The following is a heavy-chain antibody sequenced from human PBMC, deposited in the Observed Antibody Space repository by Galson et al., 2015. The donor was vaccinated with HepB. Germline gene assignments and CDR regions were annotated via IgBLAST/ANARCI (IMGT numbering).Heavy chain of an antibody. D-gene: IGHD1-26*01. V-gene: IGHV3-48*03. CDR2: IRSSGDTI. Sequence: SLRLSCAASGFTLSYYEMNWVRQAPGKGLEWVSYIRSSGDTIYYADSAKGRFTISRDNAENSLYLQMNSLRVEDTGIYYCARDPDDTEGYYMTFEYWGQGTLVTVSS. CDR1: GFTLSYYE. J-gene: IGHJ4*02. CDR3: ARDPDDTEGYYMTFEY.